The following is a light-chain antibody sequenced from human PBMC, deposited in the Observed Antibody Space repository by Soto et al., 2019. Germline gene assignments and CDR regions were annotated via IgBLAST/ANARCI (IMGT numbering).Light chain of an antibody. CDR1: SSDVGRYNY. CDR2: EVS. V-gene: IGLV2-14*01. CDR3: SSYTGTSSTLYV. Sequence: QSVLTQPASMSGSPGQSITISCTGSSSDVGRYNYVSWYQQHPGKAPKLVISEVSNRPSGVSDRFSGSKSGNTASLTISGLQSEDEADYYCSSYTGTSSTLYVFGTGNKLTVL. J-gene: IGLJ1*01.